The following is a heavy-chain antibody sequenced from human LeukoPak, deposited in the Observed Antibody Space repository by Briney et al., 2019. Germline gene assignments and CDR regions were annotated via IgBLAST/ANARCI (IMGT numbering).Heavy chain of an antibody. V-gene: IGHV3-7*01. CDR1: GFTFSSYW. D-gene: IGHD2-15*01. CDR3: ARDCSGGSCSLSYYGMDV. CDR2: IKQDGSEK. Sequence: GGSLRLSCAASGFTFSSYWMSWVRQAPGKGLEWVANIKQDGSEKYYVDSVKGRFTISRDNAKNSLYLQMNSLRAEDTAVYYCARDCSGGSCSLSYYGMDVWGQGTTDTVSS. J-gene: IGHJ6*02.